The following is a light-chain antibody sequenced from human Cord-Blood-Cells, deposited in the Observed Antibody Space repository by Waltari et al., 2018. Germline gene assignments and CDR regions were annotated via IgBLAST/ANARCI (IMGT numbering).Light chain of an antibody. Sequence: DIQMTQSPSSLSASVGDRVTITCRASQSISSYLNWYQQKPGKAPKLLIDAASSLQSGVPSRFSSSGSGTDFTLTISSLQPEDFATYYCQQSYSTPCTFGPGTKVDI. J-gene: IGKJ3*01. CDR3: QQSYSTPCT. CDR1: QSISSY. CDR2: AAS. V-gene: IGKV1-39*01.